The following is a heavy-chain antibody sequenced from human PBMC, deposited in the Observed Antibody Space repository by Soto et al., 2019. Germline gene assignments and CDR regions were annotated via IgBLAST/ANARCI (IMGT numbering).Heavy chain of an antibody. CDR2: IDPSGSQT. V-gene: IGHV5-10-1*01. CDR1: GYSFAGYW. Sequence: LKISCKGSGYSFAGYWITWVRQKPGKGLEWMGRIDPSGSQTYYSPSFRGHVTISVTKSITTVFLQWSSLRASDTAMYYCARQIYDSDTGPNFQYYFDSWGQGTPVTVSS. CDR3: ARQIYDSDTGPNFQYYFDS. J-gene: IGHJ4*02. D-gene: IGHD3-22*01.